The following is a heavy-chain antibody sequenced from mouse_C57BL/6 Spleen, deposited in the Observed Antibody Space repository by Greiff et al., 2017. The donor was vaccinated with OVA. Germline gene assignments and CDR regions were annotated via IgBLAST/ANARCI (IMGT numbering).Heavy chain of an antibody. J-gene: IGHJ3*01. CDR3: ARSGSTVVAPGAAY. V-gene: IGHV1-55*01. Sequence: VQLQQPGAELVKPGASVKMSCKASGYTFTSYWITWVKQRPGQGLEWIGDIYPGSGSTNYNEKFKSKATLTVDTSSSTAYMQLSSLTSEDSAVYYCARSGSTVVAPGAAYWGQGTLVTVSA. CDR1: GYTFTSYW. D-gene: IGHD1-1*01. CDR2: IYPGSGST.